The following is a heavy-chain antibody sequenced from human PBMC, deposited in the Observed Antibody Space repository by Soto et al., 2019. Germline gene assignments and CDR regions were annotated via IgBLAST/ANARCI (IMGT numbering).Heavy chain of an antibody. J-gene: IGHJ6*02. Sequence: GSLRLSCAASGFTFSSYSMNWVRQAPGKGLEWVSYISSSSSTIYYADSVKGRFTISRDNAKNSLYLQMNSLRDEDTAVYYCATDGVSRFYYGMDVWGQGTTVTVSS. CDR1: GFTFSSYS. CDR2: ISSSSSTI. D-gene: IGHD3-3*01. V-gene: IGHV3-48*02. CDR3: ATDGVSRFYYGMDV.